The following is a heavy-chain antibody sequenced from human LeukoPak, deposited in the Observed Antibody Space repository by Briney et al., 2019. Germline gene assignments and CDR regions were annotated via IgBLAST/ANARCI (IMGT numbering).Heavy chain of an antibody. Sequence: PGGSLGLSCAASGFTFSSYAMSWVRQAPGKGLEWVSAISGSGGSTYYADSVKGRFTISRDNSKNTLYLQMNSLRAEDTAVYYCAKDQAPYYYDSSGYYCYFDYWGQGTLVTVSS. D-gene: IGHD3-22*01. CDR2: ISGSGGST. J-gene: IGHJ4*02. V-gene: IGHV3-23*01. CDR3: AKDQAPYYYDSSGYYCYFDY. CDR1: GFTFSSYA.